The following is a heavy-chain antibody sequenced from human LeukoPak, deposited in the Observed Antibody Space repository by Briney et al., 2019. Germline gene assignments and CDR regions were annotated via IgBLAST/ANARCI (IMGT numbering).Heavy chain of an antibody. V-gene: IGHV5-51*01. D-gene: IGHD6-13*01. CDR1: GYSFTNYW. Sequence: GESLKISCKGSGYSFTNYWIGWVRQMPGKSLEWMGIIYPGDSDTRYSPSFQGQVTISADKSISTAYLQWSSLKASDTAMYYCARSRVPIAAAGYFDYWGQGTLVTVSS. CDR2: IYPGDSDT. J-gene: IGHJ4*02. CDR3: ARSRVPIAAAGYFDY.